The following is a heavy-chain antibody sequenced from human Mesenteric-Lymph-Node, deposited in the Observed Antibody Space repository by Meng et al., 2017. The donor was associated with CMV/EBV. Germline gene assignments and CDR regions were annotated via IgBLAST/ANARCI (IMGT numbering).Heavy chain of an antibody. Sequence: GSLRLSCSVSDGSMNNYYWSWIRQPPGKGLEWIGNIYYSGSTNYNPSLKSRVTISVDTSKNHFSLKLSSVTAADTAVYYCASDAGYYSTDVWGQGTTVTVSS. V-gene: IGHV4-59*01. J-gene: IGHJ6*02. CDR1: DGSMNNYY. D-gene: IGHD3-10*01. CDR3: ASDAGYYSTDV. CDR2: IYYSGST.